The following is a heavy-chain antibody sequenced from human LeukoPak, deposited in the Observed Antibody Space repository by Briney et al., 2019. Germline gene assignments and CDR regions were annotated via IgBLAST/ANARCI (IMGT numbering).Heavy chain of an antibody. Sequence: GGSLRLSCAASGFTFSSYAMSWVRQAPGKGLEWVSAISGSGGSTYYADSVKGRFTISGDNSKNTLYLQMNSLRAEDTAVYYCAKDLRQQVSGWFDPWGQGTLVTVSS. D-gene: IGHD6-13*01. CDR2: ISGSGGST. CDR1: GFTFSSYA. V-gene: IGHV3-23*01. CDR3: AKDLRQQVSGWFDP. J-gene: IGHJ5*02.